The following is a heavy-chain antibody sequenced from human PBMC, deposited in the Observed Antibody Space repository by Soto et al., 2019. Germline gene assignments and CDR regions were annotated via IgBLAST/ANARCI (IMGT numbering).Heavy chain of an antibody. Sequence: QVQLQESGPGLVKPSETLSLTCAVSGASIRSYHWSWIRQPAGKGLEWIGRMQHTGNTNYNPSLKSRVTMSVDTSKNQISLKMTSVTAADTAVYFCAKDVSSRRWFDPWSQGILVIVSS. V-gene: IGHV4-4*07. CDR3: AKDVSSRRWFDP. J-gene: IGHJ5*02. D-gene: IGHD3-16*01. CDR1: GASIRSYH. CDR2: MQHTGNT.